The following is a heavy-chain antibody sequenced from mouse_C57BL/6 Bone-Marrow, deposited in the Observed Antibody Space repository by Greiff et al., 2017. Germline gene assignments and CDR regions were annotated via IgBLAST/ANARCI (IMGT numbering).Heavy chain of an antibody. V-gene: IGHV5-12*01. CDR3: ARHGGYYYGSSLWAMDY. CDR2: ISNGGGST. Sequence: EVMLVESGGGLVQPGGSLTLSCAASGFTFSDYYMYWVRQTPEKRLEWVAYISNGGGSTYYPDTVKGRFTISRDNGKNTLYLQMSRLKSEDTAMYYCARHGGYYYGSSLWAMDYWGQGTSATVSS. J-gene: IGHJ4*01. CDR1: GFTFSDYY. D-gene: IGHD1-1*01.